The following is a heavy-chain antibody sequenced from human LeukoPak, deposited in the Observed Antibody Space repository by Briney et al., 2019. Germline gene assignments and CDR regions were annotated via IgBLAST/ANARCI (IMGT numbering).Heavy chain of an antibody. V-gene: IGHV4-39*01. CDR2: IYYSGST. D-gene: IGHD3-3*01. CDR1: GGSISSSSYY. J-gene: IGHJ5*02. CDR3: ARHAFGATWASQYYDFWSGYYTGWFDP. Sequence: SETLSLTCTVSGGSISSSSYYWGWIRQPPGKGLEWIGSIYYSGSTHYNPSLKSRVTISVDTSKNQFSLKLSSVTAADTAVYYCARHAFGATWASQYYDFWSGYYTGWFDPWGQGTLVTVSS.